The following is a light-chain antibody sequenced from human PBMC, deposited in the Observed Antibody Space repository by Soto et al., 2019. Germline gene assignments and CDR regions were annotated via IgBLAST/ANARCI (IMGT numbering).Light chain of an antibody. V-gene: IGKV1-39*01. J-gene: IGKJ1*01. CDR2: AAS. CDR1: QNISTY. CDR3: QQSYSSPPWT. Sequence: DIQMIQSPSSLSASVGDRVSISCRASQNISTYLNWYQQKPGNAPDFLIYAASSLQSGVPSRFSGSGSGTDFTLTISSLQPEDFATYYCQQSYSSPPWTFGQGTKVDIK.